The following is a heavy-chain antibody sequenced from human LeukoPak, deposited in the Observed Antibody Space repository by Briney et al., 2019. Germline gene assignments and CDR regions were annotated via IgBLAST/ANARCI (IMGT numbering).Heavy chain of an antibody. V-gene: IGHV3-9*01. D-gene: IGHD3-22*01. CDR2: ISWNSGSI. Sequence: GGSLRLSCAASGFTFDDYAMHWVRQAPGKGLEWVSGISWNSGSIGYADSVKGRFTISRDNAKNSLYLQMNSLRAEDTALYYCAKGYYYDSSGYPIDYWGQGTLVTVSS. CDR1: GFTFDDYA. CDR3: AKGYYYDSSGYPIDY. J-gene: IGHJ4*02.